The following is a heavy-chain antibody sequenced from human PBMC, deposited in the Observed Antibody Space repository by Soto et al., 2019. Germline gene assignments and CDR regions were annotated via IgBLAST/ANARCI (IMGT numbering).Heavy chain of an antibody. CDR2: IYDSAST. D-gene: IGHD6-6*01. CDR1: GGSISSHS. Sequence: SETLSLTCTVTGGSISSHSWSWIRQPLGKGLEWIGCIYDSASTNYSPFLKSRVTISVDTSKNQLSLKLSSVTAADTAVYYCARANNASSYSEYWGQGALVTVSS. CDR3: ARANNASSYSEY. V-gene: IGHV4-59*11. J-gene: IGHJ4*01.